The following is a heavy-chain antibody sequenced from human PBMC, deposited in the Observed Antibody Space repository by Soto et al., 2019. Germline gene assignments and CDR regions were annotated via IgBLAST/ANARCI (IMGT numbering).Heavy chain of an antibody. Sequence: QVPLVESGGGVVQPGRSLRLSCAASGFTFSSYGMHWVRQAPGKGLEWVALISYDGSDKYYADSVKGRFTISRDNSKNALYLQMNSLRVEDTAVYYCGAGPYFSDYWGQGTLVTVSS. J-gene: IGHJ4*02. V-gene: IGHV3-30*03. CDR2: ISYDGSDK. CDR1: GFTFSSYG. D-gene: IGHD6-13*01. CDR3: GAGPYFSDY.